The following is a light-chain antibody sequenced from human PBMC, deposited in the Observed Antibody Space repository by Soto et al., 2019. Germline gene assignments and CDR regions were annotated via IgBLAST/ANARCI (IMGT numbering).Light chain of an antibody. CDR3: SSYTSSSTLYV. CDR1: SGDIAYNY. CDR2: KDT. J-gene: IGLJ1*01. Sequence: NFMLTQPHSVSESPGKTVTISCTRSSGDIAYNYVQWFQQRPGSAPTTVIYKDTQRPSGVPDRFSGSIDSSSNSASLTISGLKTEDEADYYCSSYTSSSTLYVFGTGTQLTVL. V-gene: IGLV6-57*04.